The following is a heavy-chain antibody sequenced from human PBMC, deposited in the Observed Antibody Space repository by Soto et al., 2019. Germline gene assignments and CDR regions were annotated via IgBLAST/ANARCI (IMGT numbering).Heavy chain of an antibody. CDR3: ARGRVRYDYVWGSYRFDY. V-gene: IGHV1-69*06. CDR2: IIPIFGTA. J-gene: IGHJ4*02. Sequence: SVKVSCKASGGTFSSYAISWVRQAPGQGLEWMGGIIPIFGTANYAQKFQGRVTITADKSTSTAYMELGSLRSEDTAVYYCARGRVRYDYVWGSYRFDYWGQGTLVTVSS. D-gene: IGHD3-16*02. CDR1: GGTFSSYA.